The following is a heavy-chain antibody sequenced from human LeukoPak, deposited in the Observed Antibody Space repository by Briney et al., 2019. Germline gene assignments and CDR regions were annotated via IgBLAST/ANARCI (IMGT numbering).Heavy chain of an antibody. CDR2: ISKSGSYM. V-gene: IGHV3-21*01. J-gene: IGHJ4*02. Sequence: GGSLRLSCEASGFTLSYYTMNWVRQAPGEGLEWVSSISKSGSYMYYADSVKGRFTISRDNAKNSLSLQMNSLGAEDTAVYYCARGLVVETFDYWGQGALVTVSS. CDR3: ARGLVVETFDY. CDR1: GFTLSYYT. D-gene: IGHD3-22*01.